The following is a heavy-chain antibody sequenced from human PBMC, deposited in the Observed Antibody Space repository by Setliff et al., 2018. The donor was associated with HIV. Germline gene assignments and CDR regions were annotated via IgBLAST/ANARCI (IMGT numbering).Heavy chain of an antibody. D-gene: IGHD2-2*01. CDR1: GYNFVDYS. CDR2: IYPVDSET. Sequence: GESLKISCQGSGYNFVDYSIAWVRQVPGKGLEWMGIIYPVDSETRYSPPFQGQVTISADKSINTAYLQWTTLKASDSAMYYCARPRGNDYAGSGFDNWGQGTLVTAPQ. CDR3: ARPRGNDYAGSGFDN. J-gene: IGHJ4*02. V-gene: IGHV5-51*01.